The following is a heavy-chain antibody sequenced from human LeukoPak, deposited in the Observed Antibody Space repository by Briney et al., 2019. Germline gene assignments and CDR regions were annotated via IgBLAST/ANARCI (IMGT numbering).Heavy chain of an antibody. J-gene: IGHJ4*02. Sequence: GGSLTLSCAASGFTVSSNYMSWVRQAPGQGLEWVSVIYSGGSTYYADSVKGRFTISRDNSKNTLYLQMNSLRAEDTAVYYCAGLRMITFGGVNWGQGTLVTVSS. D-gene: IGHD3-16*01. CDR3: AGLRMITFGGVN. V-gene: IGHV3-53*01. CDR2: IYSGGST. CDR1: GFTVSSNY.